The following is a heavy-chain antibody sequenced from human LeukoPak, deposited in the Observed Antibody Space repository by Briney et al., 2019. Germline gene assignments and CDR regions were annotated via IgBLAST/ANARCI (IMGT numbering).Heavy chain of an antibody. V-gene: IGHV3-23*01. CDR3: ARGGVLRFLEWLLYRY. CDR1: GFTFSSCG. Sequence: PGGTLRLSCAASGFTFSSCGMSWVRQAPGKGLEWVSALSDSGGSTFYADSVKGRFTISRDNAKNSLYLQMNSLRAEDTAVYYCARGGVLRFLEWLLYRYWGQGTLVTVSS. D-gene: IGHD3-3*01. J-gene: IGHJ4*02. CDR2: LSDSGGST.